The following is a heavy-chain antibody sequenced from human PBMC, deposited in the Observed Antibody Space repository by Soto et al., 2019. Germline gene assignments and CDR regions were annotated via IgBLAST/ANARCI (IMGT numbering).Heavy chain of an antibody. J-gene: IGHJ3*01. CDR1: GDSISNSRR. CDR2: IFPSGDT. D-gene: IGHD6-19*01. V-gene: IGHV4-4*02. Sequence: QVQLQESGPGLVKPSGTLSLTCAVSGDSISNSRRWTWVRQPPGKGLEWIGDIFPSGDTNYNPSLNSRVSIPVDTAPRQFSRQARSLPASDTAVYYCAYSTEWYRHNVWGQGTLVTVSS. CDR3: AYSTEWYRHNV.